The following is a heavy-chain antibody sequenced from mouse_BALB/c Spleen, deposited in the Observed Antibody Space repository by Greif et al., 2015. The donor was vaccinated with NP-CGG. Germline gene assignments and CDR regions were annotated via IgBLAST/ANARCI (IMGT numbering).Heavy chain of an antibody. CDR2: ISYSGST. Sequence: EVKLMESGPSLVKPSQTLSLTCSVTGDSITSGYWNWIRKFPGNKLEYMGYISYSGSTYYNPSLKSRISITRDTSKNXYYLQLNSVTTEDTATYYCARYMEVRQYFDVWGAGTTVTVSS. CDR3: ARYMEVRQYFDV. CDR1: GDSITSGY. D-gene: IGHD2-14*01. V-gene: IGHV3-8*02. J-gene: IGHJ1*01.